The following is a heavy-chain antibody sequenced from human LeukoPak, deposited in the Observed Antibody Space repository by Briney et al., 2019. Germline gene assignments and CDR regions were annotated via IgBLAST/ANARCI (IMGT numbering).Heavy chain of an antibody. J-gene: IGHJ5*02. CDR1: GDSISSGDYY. D-gene: IGHD4-17*01. CDR3: ARYTVTTIGFDP. Sequence: SETLSLTCTVSGDSISSGDYYWSWIRQPPGKGLEWIGYIYYSGSTYYNPSLKSRVTISVDTSKNQFSLKLSSVTAADTAVYYCARYTVTTIGFDPWGQGTLVTVSS. V-gene: IGHV4-30-4*01. CDR2: IYYSGST.